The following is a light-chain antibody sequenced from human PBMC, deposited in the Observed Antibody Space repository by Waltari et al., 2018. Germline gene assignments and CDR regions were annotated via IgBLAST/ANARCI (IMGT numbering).Light chain of an antibody. Sequence: DIQMTQSPSSLSASVGDRVTITCRASQNIINYLNWYQQIPGKAPKILIYTASSLKNGVPSRFSGSGSGTDFTLTISRLQPEDFATYYCQQSDNLSRTFGQGTKVEIK. V-gene: IGKV1-39*01. CDR1: QNIINY. J-gene: IGKJ1*01. CDR3: QQSDNLSRT. CDR2: TAS.